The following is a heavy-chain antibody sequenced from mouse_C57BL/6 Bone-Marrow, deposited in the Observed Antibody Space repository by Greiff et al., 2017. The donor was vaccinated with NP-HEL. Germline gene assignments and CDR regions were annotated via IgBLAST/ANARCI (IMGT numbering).Heavy chain of an antibody. CDR3: ARGSSITTVVADYFDY. V-gene: IGHV5-17*01. CDR2: ISSGSSTI. CDR1: GFTFSDYG. Sequence: EVQLVESGGGLVKPGGSLKLSCAASGFTFSDYGMHWVRQAPEKGLEWVAYISSGSSTIYYADTVKGRFTISRDNAKNTLFLQMTSLRSEDKAMYYCARGSSITTVVADYFDYWGQGTTLTVSS. D-gene: IGHD1-1*01. J-gene: IGHJ2*01.